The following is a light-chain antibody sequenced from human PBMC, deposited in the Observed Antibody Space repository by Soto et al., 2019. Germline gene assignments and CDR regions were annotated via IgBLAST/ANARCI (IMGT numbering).Light chain of an antibody. CDR1: QAVNTR. CDR2: LAS. CDR3: HQRQRWPRT. V-gene: IGKV3-11*01. Sequence: EIVLTQSPATLSSFPGDRVTLSCRASQAVNTRLAWYQHKPDQAPRLLIYLASNRDAGVPARFSGSGSGTDFTLTISDVELEDFAVYYCHQRQRWPRTFGQGTKVDIK. J-gene: IGKJ1*01.